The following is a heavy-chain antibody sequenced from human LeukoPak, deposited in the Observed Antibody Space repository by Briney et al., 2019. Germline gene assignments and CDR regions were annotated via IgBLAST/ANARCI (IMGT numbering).Heavy chain of an antibody. CDR3: ARDLDWGKAADY. V-gene: IGHV3-23*01. J-gene: IGHJ4*02. D-gene: IGHD3-16*01. CDR1: GFTFSSYA. Sequence: GGSLRLSCAASGFTFSSYAISWVRQAPGKGLEWVSSISGSGDTTYYADPVKGRFTISRDNSKNTLYLQMNSLRADDTAVYYCARDLDWGKAADYWGQGTLVIVSS. CDR2: ISGSGDTT.